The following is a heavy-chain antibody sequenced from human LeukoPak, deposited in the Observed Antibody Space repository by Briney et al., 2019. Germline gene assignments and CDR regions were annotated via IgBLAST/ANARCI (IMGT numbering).Heavy chain of an antibody. Sequence: GGSLRLSCAASGFTFSSYAMSWVRQAPGKGLEWVSAISGSGGSTYYADSVKGRFTISRDNSKNTLYLQMNSLRAEDTAVYYCAKGQGAYCSSTSCYKVMDVWGKGTTVTVSS. D-gene: IGHD2-2*02. V-gene: IGHV3-23*01. CDR3: AKGQGAYCSSTSCYKVMDV. CDR2: ISGSGGST. CDR1: GFTFSSYA. J-gene: IGHJ6*03.